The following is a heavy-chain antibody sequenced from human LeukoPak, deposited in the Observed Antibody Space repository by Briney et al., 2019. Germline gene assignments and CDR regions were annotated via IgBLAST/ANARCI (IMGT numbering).Heavy chain of an antibody. Sequence: SETLSLTRTVSGGSISSYYWSWIRQPPGKGLEWIGYIYYSGSTNYNPSLKSRVTISVDTSKNRFSLKLSSVTAADTAVYYCARVNFDWLSADYYGMDVWGKGTTVTVSS. CDR2: IYYSGST. D-gene: IGHD3-9*01. V-gene: IGHV4-59*01. CDR3: ARVNFDWLSADYYGMDV. CDR1: GGSISSYY. J-gene: IGHJ6*04.